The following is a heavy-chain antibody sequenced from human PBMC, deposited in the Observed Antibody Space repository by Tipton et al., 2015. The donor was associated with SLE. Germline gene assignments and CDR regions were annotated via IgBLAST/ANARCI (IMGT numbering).Heavy chain of an antibody. CDR2: IYYSGST. Sequence: GLVKPSETLSLTCAVSGYSISSGYYWSWIRQPPGKGLEWIGYIYYSGSTYYNPSLKSRVTISVDTSKNQFSLKLSSVTAADTAVYYCAGLEIKQSGYLWGQGTLVTVSS. J-gene: IGHJ4*02. V-gene: IGHV4-38-2*01. CDR1: GYSISSGYY. CDR3: AGLEIKQSGYL. D-gene: IGHD6-13*01.